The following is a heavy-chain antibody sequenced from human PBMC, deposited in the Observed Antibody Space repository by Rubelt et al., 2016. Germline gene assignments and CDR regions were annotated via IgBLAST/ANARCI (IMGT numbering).Heavy chain of an antibody. Sequence: EVQVAESGGGLVQPGGSLRLSCAASGSTASSGYMGWVRQAPGKGLEWVSIIYADGTTYYADSVRGRFIISRDISKNTVYLQMNSLRAEDTALYYCARVIWALTLGMDVWGQGTTVTVSS. J-gene: IGHJ6*02. V-gene: IGHV3-66*01. CDR3: ARVIWALTLGMDV. CDR2: IYADGTT. CDR1: GSTASSGY. D-gene: IGHD3-9*01.